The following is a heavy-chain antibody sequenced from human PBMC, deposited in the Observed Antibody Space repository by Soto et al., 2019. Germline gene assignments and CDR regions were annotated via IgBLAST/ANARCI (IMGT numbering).Heavy chain of an antibody. CDR2: IKSGTAGGTT. CDR1: GFTFINAW. Sequence: GGSLRLSCAASGFTFINAWMAWVRQAPGKGLEWIGRIKSGTAGGTTHYAAPVKGRFTISRDDSENKLYLQMNSLKTEDTAVYYCATAYYDSSGYDFWGQGTLVTVSS. J-gene: IGHJ4*02. CDR3: ATAYYDSSGYDF. D-gene: IGHD3-22*01. V-gene: IGHV3-15*01.